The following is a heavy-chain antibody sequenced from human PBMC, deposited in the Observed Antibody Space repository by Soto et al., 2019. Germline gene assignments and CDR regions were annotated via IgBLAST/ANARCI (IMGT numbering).Heavy chain of an antibody. CDR1: GFTFSSYS. V-gene: IGHV3-21*01. CDR3: ARGYCSSTSCFHPEDEYFQH. CDR2: ISSSSSYI. D-gene: IGHD2-2*01. J-gene: IGHJ1*01. Sequence: KSGGSLRLSCAASGFTFSSYSMNWVRQAPGKGLEWVSSISSSSSYIYYADSVKGRFTISRDNAKNSLYLQMNSLRAEDTAVYYCARGYCSSTSCFHPEDEYFQHWGQGTLVTVSS.